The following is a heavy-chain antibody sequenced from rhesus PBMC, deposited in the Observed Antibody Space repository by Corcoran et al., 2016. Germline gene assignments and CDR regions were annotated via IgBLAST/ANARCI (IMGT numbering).Heavy chain of an antibody. CDR1: GFTFSSYW. D-gene: IGHD2-27*01. CDR2: INSGWGST. CDR3: AKAEYCSGIYCYDEYYFDY. J-gene: IGHJ4*01. V-gene: IGHV3S42*01. Sequence: EVQLVESGGGLAKPGGSLRLSCAASGFTFSSYWMNWVRQTPGKGLEWISAINSGWGSTYYADSVKGRFTIYRDNSKNTLSLQMNSLRAEDTAVYYCAKAEYCSGIYCYDEYYFDYWGQGVLVTVSS.